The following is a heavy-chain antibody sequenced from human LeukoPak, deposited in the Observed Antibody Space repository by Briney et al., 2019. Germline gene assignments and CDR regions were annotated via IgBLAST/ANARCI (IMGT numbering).Heavy chain of an antibody. V-gene: IGHV3-20*04. CDR2: INWNGGST. CDR1: RFTFTNYG. CDR3: ARNFGGGDRSSPFY. D-gene: IGHD3-22*01. Sequence: GGSLRLSCAGSRFTFTNYGMSWVRQAPGKGLEWVSGINWNGGSTAYADSVKGRFTISRDKANSSLYLQMNSLRAEDTAFYYCARNFGGGDRSSPFYWGQGTLVTVSS. J-gene: IGHJ4*02.